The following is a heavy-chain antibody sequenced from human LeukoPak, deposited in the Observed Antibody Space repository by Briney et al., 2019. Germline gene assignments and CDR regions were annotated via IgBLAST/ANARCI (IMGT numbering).Heavy chain of an antibody. J-gene: IGHJ4*02. V-gene: IGHV1-2*06. CDR2: INPNSGGT. CDR1: GYTFTGYY. CDR3: ARTNYDILTGYSPHFDY. Sequence: ASVKVSCKASGYTFTGYYMHWVRQAPGQGLELMGRINPNSGGTNYAQKFQGRVTMTRDTSISTAYMELSRLRSDDTAVYYCARTNYDILTGYSPHFDYWGQGTLVTVSS. D-gene: IGHD3-9*01.